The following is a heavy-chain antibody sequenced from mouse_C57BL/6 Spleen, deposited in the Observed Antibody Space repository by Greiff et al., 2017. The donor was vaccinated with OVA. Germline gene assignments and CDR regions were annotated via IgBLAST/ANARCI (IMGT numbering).Heavy chain of an antibody. CDR2: ISNGGGST. CDR1: GFTFSDYY. CDR3: ARHELRLQAY. V-gene: IGHV5-12*01. J-gene: IGHJ3*01. Sequence: EVKLVESGGGLVQPGGSLKLSCAASGFTFSDYYMYWVRQTPEKRLEWVAYISNGGGSTYYPDTVKGRFTISRDNAKNTLYLQMSRLKSEDTAMYYCARHELRLQAYWGQGTLVTVSA. D-gene: IGHD3-2*02.